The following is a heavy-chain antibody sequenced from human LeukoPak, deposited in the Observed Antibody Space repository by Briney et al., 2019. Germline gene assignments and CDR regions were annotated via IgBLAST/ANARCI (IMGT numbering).Heavy chain of an antibody. V-gene: IGHV4-34*01. D-gene: IGHD2-2*01. J-gene: IGHJ4*02. Sequence: MTSETLSLTCTVSGGSISSYYWSWIRQPPGKGLEWIGEINHSGSTNYNPSLKSRVTISVDTSKNQFSLKLSSVTAADTAVYYCASLTYCSSTSCYVFSDYWGQGTLVTVSS. CDR2: INHSGST. CDR3: ASLTYCSSTSCYVFSDY. CDR1: GGSISSYY.